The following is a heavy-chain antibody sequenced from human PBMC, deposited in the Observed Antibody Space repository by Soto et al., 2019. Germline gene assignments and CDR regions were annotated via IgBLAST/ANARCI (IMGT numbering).Heavy chain of an antibody. CDR1: GGSISSGGYY. CDR2: IYYSGST. J-gene: IGHJ4*02. CDR3: ATYGSGTYKPTTFDY. D-gene: IGHD3-10*01. V-gene: IGHV4-31*03. Sequence: QVQLQESGPGLVKPSQTLSLTCTVSGGSISSGGYYWSWIRQHPGKGLEWIGYIYYSGSTYYNPSLKSRVTISVDTSKTHFPLKLSSVTAADTAVYYCATYGSGTYKPTTFDYWGQGTLVTVSS.